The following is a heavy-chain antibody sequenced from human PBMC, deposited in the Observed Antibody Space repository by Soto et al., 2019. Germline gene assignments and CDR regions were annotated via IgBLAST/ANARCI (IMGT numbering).Heavy chain of an antibody. CDR2: MNPNSGNT. J-gene: IGHJ6*02. CDR1: GYTFTSYD. V-gene: IGHV1-8*01. CDR3: ARERTGTTSMDV. D-gene: IGHD1-1*01. Sequence: GASVKVSCKASGYTFTSYDINWVRQATGQGLEWMGWMNPNSGNTGYAQKFQGRVTMTRNTSISTAYMELSSLRFEDTAVYYCARERTGTTSMDVSGQGTTVTVSS.